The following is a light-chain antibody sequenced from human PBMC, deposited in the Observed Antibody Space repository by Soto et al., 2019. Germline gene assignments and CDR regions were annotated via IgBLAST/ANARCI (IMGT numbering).Light chain of an antibody. CDR2: DAS. V-gene: IGKV1-5*01. CDR3: QQHNSYPFT. J-gene: IGKJ3*01. CDR1: QSISSW. Sequence: DIQMTQSPSTLSASVGDRVTITCRASQSISSWLAWYQQKPGKAPKLLIYDASSVESGVPSRFSGSGSGTEFTLTISSLQPDDFATYYCQQHNSYPFTFGPGTKVDIK.